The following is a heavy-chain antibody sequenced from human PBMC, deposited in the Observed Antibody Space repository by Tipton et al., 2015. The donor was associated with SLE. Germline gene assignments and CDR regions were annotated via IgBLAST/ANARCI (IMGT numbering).Heavy chain of an antibody. CDR3: ALEILSGSYPGFDY. V-gene: IGHV1-18*01. CDR2: ISAYNGNR. Sequence: QLVQSGAEVKKPGASVKVSCKASGYTFTSYGISWVRQAPGQGLEWMGRISAYNGNRNYAQKLQDRVTMTTDTSTSTAYMELRSLRSDDTAVYYCALEILSGSYPGFDYWGQGTLVTVSS. D-gene: IGHD1-26*01. J-gene: IGHJ4*02. CDR1: GYTFTSYG.